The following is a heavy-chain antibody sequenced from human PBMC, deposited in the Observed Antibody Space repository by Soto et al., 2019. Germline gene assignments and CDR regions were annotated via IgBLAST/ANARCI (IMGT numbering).Heavy chain of an antibody. CDR3: ARVIWSGHLTSDL. Sequence: EVQVVESGGGLVQPGGSLRLSCEASGFTFSSNSMNWVRQAPWKGPEWISYISSSSSTIYADSVKGRFTISRDNAKNSLYLQMNSRRDEDTAVYYCARVIWSGHLTSDLWGHGTLVTVSS. CDR2: ISSSSSTI. CDR1: GFTFSSNS. V-gene: IGHV3-48*02. J-gene: IGHJ5*02. D-gene: IGHD3-3*01.